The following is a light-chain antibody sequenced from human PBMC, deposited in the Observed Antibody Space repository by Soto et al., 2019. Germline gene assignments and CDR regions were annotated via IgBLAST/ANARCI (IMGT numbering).Light chain of an antibody. CDR2: GAS. V-gene: IGKV3-20*01. CDR3: QHYGSSLWT. CDR1: QSVSSSY. Sequence: EIVLTQSPGTLSLSPGERATLSCTASQSVSSSYLAWYQQKPGQAPRLLIYGASSRATGIPDRFSGSGSGTDFTLTISSLEPEDLPVYDCQHYGSSLWTFGQGTNVESK. J-gene: IGKJ1*01.